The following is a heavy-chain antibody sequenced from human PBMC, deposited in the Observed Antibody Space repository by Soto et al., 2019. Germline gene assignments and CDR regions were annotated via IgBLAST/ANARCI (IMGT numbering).Heavy chain of an antibody. Sequence: ASVKLSCNASGYTFTSYSISCMRQAPGQGLERMGWISAYNGNTNYAQKLQGRVTMTTDTSTSTAYMELRSLRSDYTAVYYCARDCSSTSCYIKFFQHWGQGTLVTVSS. CDR2: ISAYNGNT. J-gene: IGHJ1*01. CDR1: GYTFTSYS. V-gene: IGHV1-18*04. D-gene: IGHD2-2*02. CDR3: ARDCSSTSCYIKFFQH.